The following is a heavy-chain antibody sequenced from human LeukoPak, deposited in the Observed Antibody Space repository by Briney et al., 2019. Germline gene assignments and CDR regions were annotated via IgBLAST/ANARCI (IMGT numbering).Heavy chain of an antibody. V-gene: IGHV3-74*01. CDR1: GVRFSDYW. CDR2: TSKDGSDT. CDR3: ARGGYSGSYYRFS. J-gene: IGHJ4*02. D-gene: IGHD6-25*01. Sequence: PGGSLRLSCAASGVRFSDYWMHWVRQGPGKGPEWLSRTSKDGSDTFYADAAKGRFTASGDNAKNTVYLQVTNVRPEDTAVYYCARGGYSGSYYRFSWGQGTLVTVAS.